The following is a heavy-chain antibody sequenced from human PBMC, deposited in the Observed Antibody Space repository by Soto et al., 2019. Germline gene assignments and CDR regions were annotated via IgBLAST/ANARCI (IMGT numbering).Heavy chain of an antibody. CDR3: AKVPSLILGYYYGMDV. CDR2: ISGSGGST. V-gene: IGHV3-23*01. Sequence: GGSLRLSCAASGFTFSSYAMSWVRQAPGKGLEWVSAISGSGGSTYYADSVKGRFTISRDNSKNTLYLQMNSLRAEDTAVYYCAKVPSLILGYYYGMDVWGQGTTVTVSS. J-gene: IGHJ6*02. CDR1: GFTFSSYA. D-gene: IGHD7-27*01.